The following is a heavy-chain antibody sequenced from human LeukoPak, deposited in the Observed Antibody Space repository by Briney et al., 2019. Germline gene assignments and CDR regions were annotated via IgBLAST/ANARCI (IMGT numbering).Heavy chain of an antibody. Sequence: ASVKVSCKASGYTFNNYGISWVRQAPGQGLEWMGWVTPYNGDTNYAQKFQGRVTMSTDTSTSTAYMELSSLRSEDTAVYYCARDLSRGGWYSYYFDYWGQGTLVTVSS. D-gene: IGHD6-19*01. CDR1: GYTFNNYG. CDR3: ARDLSRGGWYSYYFDY. CDR2: VTPYNGDT. J-gene: IGHJ4*02. V-gene: IGHV1-18*01.